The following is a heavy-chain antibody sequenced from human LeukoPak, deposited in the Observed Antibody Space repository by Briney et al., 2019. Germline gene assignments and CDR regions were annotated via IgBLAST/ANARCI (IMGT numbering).Heavy chain of an antibody. CDR3: ARGRYDGQAFPFDY. D-gene: IGHD3-3*01. CDR1: GGSFSGYY. J-gene: IGHJ4*02. Sequence: SETLSLTCAVYGGSFSGYYWSWIRQPPGKGLEWIGEINHSGSTNYNPSLKSRVTISVDTSKNQFSLKLSSVTAADTAVYYYARGRYDGQAFPFDYWGQGTLVTVSS. CDR2: INHSGST. V-gene: IGHV4-34*01.